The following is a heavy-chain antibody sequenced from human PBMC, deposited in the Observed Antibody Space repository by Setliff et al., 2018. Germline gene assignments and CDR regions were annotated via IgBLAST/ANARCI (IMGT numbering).Heavy chain of an antibody. V-gene: IGHV3-30*02. CDR3: ARASGWYYYDY. CDR1: GFIFSSYA. CDR2: IRFDGGNK. D-gene: IGHD6-19*01. Sequence: QAGGSLRLSCAASGFIFSSYAMHWVRQAPGKGLEWVALIRFDGGNKYYADSVKGRFTISRDNSKNTLYVQMNSLRAEDTAVYYCARASGWYYYDYWGQGTLVTVSS. J-gene: IGHJ4*02.